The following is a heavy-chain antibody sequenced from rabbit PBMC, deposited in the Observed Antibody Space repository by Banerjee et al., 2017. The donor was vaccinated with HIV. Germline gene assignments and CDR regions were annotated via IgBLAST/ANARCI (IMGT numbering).Heavy chain of an antibody. CDR1: GFSFSNKYV. J-gene: IGHJ4*01. V-gene: IGHV1S45*01. D-gene: IGHD6-1*01. CDR2: INSSSRNV. CDR3: ARDTYGYAGYAYAAGYFNL. Sequence: QEQLEESGGDLVKPGASLTLTCTASGFSFSNKYVMCWVRQAPGKGLEWIGCINSSSRNVVYASWATGRFTISKTSSTTVTLQMTSLTAADTATYFCARDTYGYAGYAYAAGYFNLWGQGTLVTVS.